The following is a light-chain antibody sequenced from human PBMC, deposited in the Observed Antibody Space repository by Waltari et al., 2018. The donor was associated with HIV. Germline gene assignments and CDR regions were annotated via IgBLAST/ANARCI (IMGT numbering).Light chain of an antibody. V-gene: IGLV1-47*01. CDR1: SDNIGGRY. CDR3: ATWHDRLWV. Sequence: SVMTQPPSASGTPGQKVNISCSGSSDNIGGRYVYWYQKVPGAAPKLLIFRNNQRPSGVHARFSASTSGTSAFLAITGLRSDDEAEYYCATWHDRLWVFGGGTKVTVL. CDR2: RNN. J-gene: IGLJ3*02.